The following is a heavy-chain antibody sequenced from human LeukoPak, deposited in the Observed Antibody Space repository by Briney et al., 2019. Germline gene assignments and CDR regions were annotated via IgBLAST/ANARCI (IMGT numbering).Heavy chain of an antibody. Sequence: SETLSLTCTVSGDSISRYYWSWIRQPAGKGLEWIGRIYNGGIITYNPSLKSRVTMSIDMSNNQFSLRLRFVTAADTAVYYCARDSGTTGEVKFDPWGQGTLVTVSS. CDR3: ARDSGTTGEVKFDP. CDR1: GDSISRYY. J-gene: IGHJ5*02. D-gene: IGHD3-10*01. CDR2: IYNGGII. V-gene: IGHV4-4*07.